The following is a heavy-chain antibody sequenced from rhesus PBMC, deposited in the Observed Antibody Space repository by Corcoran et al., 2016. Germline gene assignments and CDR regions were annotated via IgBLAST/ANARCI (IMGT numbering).Heavy chain of an antibody. CDR2: ICIGGHI. J-gene: IGHJ4*01. CDR3: AKDYLWADYTPDY. V-gene: IGHV3S43*01. D-gene: IGHD3-34*01. Sequence: EVQLVESGGGLVQPGGSLRLSCAAPGFTSGNSDLLWIRQAPGKGLEWVSYICIGGHIYYSDSVKGRFTISRDDAKNTLWLQMSSLRVEDTAMYYCAKDYLWADYTPDYWGQGVLVTVSS. CDR1: GFTSGNSD.